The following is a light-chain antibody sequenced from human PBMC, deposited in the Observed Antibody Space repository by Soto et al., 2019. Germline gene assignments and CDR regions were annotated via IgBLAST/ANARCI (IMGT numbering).Light chain of an antibody. CDR2: AAS. CDR1: RGVRNE. J-gene: IGKJ1*01. CDR3: PVYTYYLNR. V-gene: IGKV1-17*01. Sequence: VPISLPPSTLSASVGDRVSITCRASRGVRNELGWYQQKPGKAPKRLIYAASTLQSGVPSRFSGSGSGTEFTLTISCLQPEDFTPYCCPVYTYYLNRFAQGTKV.